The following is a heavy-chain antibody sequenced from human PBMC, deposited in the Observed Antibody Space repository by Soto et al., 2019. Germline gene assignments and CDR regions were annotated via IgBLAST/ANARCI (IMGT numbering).Heavy chain of an antibody. J-gene: IGHJ5*02. V-gene: IGHV3-21*01. Sequence: EGSLRLSCAASGFTFSSYSMNWVRQAPGKGLEWVSSISSSSSYIYYADSVKGRFTISRDNAKNSLYLQMNSLRAEDTAVYYCARDRIVVVPAAAAQNWFDPWGQGTLGSVSS. CDR2: ISSSSSYI. CDR3: ARDRIVVVPAAAAQNWFDP. D-gene: IGHD2-2*01. CDR1: GFTFSSYS.